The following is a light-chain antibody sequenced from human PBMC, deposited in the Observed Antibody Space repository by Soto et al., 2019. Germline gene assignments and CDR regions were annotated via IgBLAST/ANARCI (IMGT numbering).Light chain of an antibody. CDR2: GAS. Sequence: EIVMTQSPATLSVSPGERATLSCRASQSVSRSLAWYQQKPGQAPGLLIYGASARATGIPARFSGSGSETEFTLTISSLQSEDSAVYYCQQYNNWWTFGQGTKVEIK. CDR1: QSVSRS. V-gene: IGKV3-15*01. J-gene: IGKJ1*01. CDR3: QQYNNWWT.